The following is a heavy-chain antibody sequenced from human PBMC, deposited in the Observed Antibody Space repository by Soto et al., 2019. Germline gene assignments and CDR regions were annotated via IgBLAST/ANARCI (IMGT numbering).Heavy chain of an antibody. D-gene: IGHD2-2*01. CDR1: GFTFGSYA. Sequence: EVQLLESGGGLVQPGGSLRLSCVVSGFTFGSYAMSWVRQAPGKGPEWVAILGGNGFTTYYADSVKGWFTISGDKSKSTLFLQMNSLRADDTGVYYCAKALRPSLNFFYYMDVWGRGTSVTVSS. CDR2: LGGNGFTT. J-gene: IGHJ6*03. CDR3: AKALRPSLNFFYYMDV. V-gene: IGHV3-23*01.